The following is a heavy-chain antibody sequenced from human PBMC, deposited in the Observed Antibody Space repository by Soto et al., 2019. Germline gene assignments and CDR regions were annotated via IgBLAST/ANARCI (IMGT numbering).Heavy chain of an antibody. J-gene: IGHJ4*02. CDR1: GFTFGDYA. V-gene: IGHV3-49*03. CDR3: TRDDITIFGVVIIMDY. D-gene: IGHD3-3*01. CDR2: IRSKAYGGTT. Sequence: PGGSLRLSCTASGFTFGDYAMSWFRQAPGKGLEWVGFIRSKAYGGTTEYAASVKGRFTISRDDSKSIAYLQMNSLKTEDTAVYYCTRDDITIFGVVIIMDYWGQGTLVTVSS.